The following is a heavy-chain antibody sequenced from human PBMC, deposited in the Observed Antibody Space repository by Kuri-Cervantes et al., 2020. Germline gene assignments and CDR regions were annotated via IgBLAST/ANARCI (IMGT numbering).Heavy chain of an antibody. CDR2: IYYSGST. Sequence: SCTVSGGSISSSSYYWGWIRQPPGKGLEWIGSIYYSGSTYYNPSLKSRVTISVDTSKNQFSLKLSSVTAADTAVYYCAREGSTVYYYYYYGMDAWGQGTTVTVSS. J-gene: IGHJ6*02. D-gene: IGHD3-10*01. CDR3: AREGSTVYYYYYYGMDA. CDR1: GGSISSSSYY. V-gene: IGHV4-39*07.